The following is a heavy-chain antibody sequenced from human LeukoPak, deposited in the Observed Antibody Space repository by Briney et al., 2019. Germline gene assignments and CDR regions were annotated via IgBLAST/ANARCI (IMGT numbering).Heavy chain of an antibody. CDR2: INHSGST. CDR3: AGGGELLYRTPGNWFDP. CDR1: GGSISSYY. J-gene: IGHJ5*02. D-gene: IGHD3-10*01. V-gene: IGHV4-34*01. Sequence: PSETLSLTCTVSGGSISSYYWSWIRQPPGKGLEWIGEINHSGSTNYNPSLKSRVTISVDTSKNQFSLKLSSVTAADTAVYYCAGGGELLYRTPGNWFDPWGQGTLVTVSS.